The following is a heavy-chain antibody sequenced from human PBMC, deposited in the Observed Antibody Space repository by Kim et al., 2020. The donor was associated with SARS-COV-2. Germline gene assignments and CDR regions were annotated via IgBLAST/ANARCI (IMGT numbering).Heavy chain of an antibody. CDR2: IYPGDSDT. CDR3: ARPSHGRFLEGSYYGMDV. CDR1: GYSFTSYW. J-gene: IGHJ6*02. D-gene: IGHD3-3*01. V-gene: IGHV5-51*01. Sequence: GESLKISCKGSGYSFTSYWIGWVRQMPGKGLEWMGIIYPGDSDTRYSPSFQGQVTISADKSISTAYLQWSSLKASDTAMYYCARPSHGRFLEGSYYGMDVWGQGTTVTVSS.